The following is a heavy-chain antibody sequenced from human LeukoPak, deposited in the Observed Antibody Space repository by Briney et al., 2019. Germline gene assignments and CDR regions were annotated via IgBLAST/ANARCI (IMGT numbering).Heavy chain of an antibody. CDR3: ARAPWDYGDYGWFDP. J-gene: IGHJ5*02. CDR1: GYSFTSYA. Sequence: ASVKVSCKSSGYSFTSYAISWVRQAPGQGLEWMGWISAYNGNTNYAQKFQGRVTMTRNTSISTAYMELSSLRSEDTAVYYCARAPWDYGDYGWFDPWGQGTLVTVSS. D-gene: IGHD4-17*01. CDR2: ISAYNGNT. V-gene: IGHV1-18*01.